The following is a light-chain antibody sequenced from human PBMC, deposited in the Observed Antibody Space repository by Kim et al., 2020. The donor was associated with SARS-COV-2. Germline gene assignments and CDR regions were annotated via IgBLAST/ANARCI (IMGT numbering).Light chain of an antibody. V-gene: IGLV7-46*01. J-gene: IGLJ3*02. CDR1: TGAVTGGHY. Sequence: QAVVTQEPSLTVSPGGTVTLTCGSSTGAVTGGHYPYWLQQKPGQAPRTLIYDTTNKYSWTPARFSGAPLGGKAALTLSGAHPEDEADYYCLLYYSGTRVFGGGTQLTVL. CDR3: LLYYSGTRV. CDR2: DTT.